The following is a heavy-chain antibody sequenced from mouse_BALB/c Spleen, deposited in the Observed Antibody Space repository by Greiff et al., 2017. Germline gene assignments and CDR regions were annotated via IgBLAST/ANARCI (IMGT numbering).Heavy chain of an antibody. CDR1: GYTFTSYW. J-gene: IGHJ2*01. CDR2: IYPGDGDT. D-gene: IGHD2-1*01. V-gene: IGHV1-87*01. CDR3: ARGRDGNYFDY. Sequence: QVQLKESGAELARPGASVKLSCKASGYTFTSYWMQWVKQRPGQGLEWIGAIYPGDGDTRYTQKFKGKATLTADKSSSTAYMQLSSLASEDSAVYYCARGRDGNYFDYWGQGTTLTVSS.